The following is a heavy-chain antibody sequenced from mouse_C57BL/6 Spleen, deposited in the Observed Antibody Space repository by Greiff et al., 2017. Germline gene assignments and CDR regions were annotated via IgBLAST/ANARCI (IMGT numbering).Heavy chain of an antibody. CDR2: IDPSDSYT. Sequence: QVQLKQPGAELVMPGASVKLSCKASGYTFTSYWMPWVKQRPGQGLEWIGEIDPSDSYTNYNQKFKGKSTLAVDKSSSTAYMQISSLTSEDSAVYYCARYGAAGFAGWGQGTLVSVAA. J-gene: IGHJ3*01. D-gene: IGHD3-3*01. CDR1: GYTFTSYW. CDR3: ARYGAAGFAG. V-gene: IGHV1-69*01.